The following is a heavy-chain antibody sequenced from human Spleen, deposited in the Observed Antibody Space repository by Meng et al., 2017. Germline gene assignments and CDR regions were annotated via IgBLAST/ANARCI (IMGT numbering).Heavy chain of an antibody. V-gene: IGHV1-2*06. CDR1: GYNFPDYY. J-gene: IGHJ4*02. CDR2: INPKSGDT. D-gene: IGHD6-13*01. CDR3: ARDEDISAAGKLFGDY. Sequence: QGRLVQSGAELKKPGASVKVSCKPSGYNFPDYYIHWVRRAPGQGLEWMGRINPKSGDTHYAQKFQARVTMTGDTSISTAYMELSGLRSDDTAMYYCARDEDISAAGKLFGDYWGQGTLVTVSS.